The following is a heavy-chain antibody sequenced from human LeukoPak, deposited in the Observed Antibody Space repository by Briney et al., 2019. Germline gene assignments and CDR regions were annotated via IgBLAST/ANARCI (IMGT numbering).Heavy chain of an antibody. CDR2: INHSGST. CDR3: ARGGRGWYDY. D-gene: IGHD6-19*01. V-gene: IGHV4-34*01. Sequence: SETLSLTCADYGGSFSGYYWSWIRQPPGKGLEWIGEINHSGSTNYNPSLKSRVTISVDTSKNQFSLKLSSVTAADTAVYYCARGGRGWYDYWGQGTLVTVSS. J-gene: IGHJ4*02. CDR1: GGSFSGYY.